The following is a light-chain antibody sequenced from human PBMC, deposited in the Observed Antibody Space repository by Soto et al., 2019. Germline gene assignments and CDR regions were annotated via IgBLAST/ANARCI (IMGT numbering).Light chain of an antibody. CDR2: GIS. V-gene: IGKV3-15*01. Sequence: EIVMTQSPATLSVSPGERATLSCRASQSVSSNLAWYQQKPGQAPRLLMYGISTRATGILARFSGSGSGTEFTLTISSLQSEDFAIYYCQQHNNWPLTFGGGTKVEIK. CDR1: QSVSSN. J-gene: IGKJ4*01. CDR3: QQHNNWPLT.